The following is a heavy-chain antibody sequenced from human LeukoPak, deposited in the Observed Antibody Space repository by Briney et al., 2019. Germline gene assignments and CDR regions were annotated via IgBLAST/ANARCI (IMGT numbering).Heavy chain of an antibody. Sequence: SESLSLTCTVSGGSISSGSYYWSWIRQPAGKGLEWIGRIDTSRSTNYTPSLKSRVTISVDTSKNQFSLKLSSVTAADTAVYYGARENDRYGRIDYWGRGTLVTVTS. D-gene: IGHD5-18*01. CDR3: ARENDRYGRIDY. V-gene: IGHV4-61*02. CDR2: IDTSRST. J-gene: IGHJ4*02. CDR1: GGSISSGSYY.